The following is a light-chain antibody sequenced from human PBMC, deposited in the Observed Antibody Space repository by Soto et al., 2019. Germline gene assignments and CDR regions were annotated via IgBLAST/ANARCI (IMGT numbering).Light chain of an antibody. Sequence: EIVVTQSPGTLSLSPGERATLSCRASQSVSSSYLAWYQQKPGQAPTLLIYGASTRATGIPDRFSGSGSGTDFTLTISRLEPEDFAVYYSQQYGSPPLYTSGQGTKL. J-gene: IGKJ2*01. CDR1: QSVSSSY. V-gene: IGKV3-20*01. CDR2: GAS. CDR3: QQYGSPPLYT.